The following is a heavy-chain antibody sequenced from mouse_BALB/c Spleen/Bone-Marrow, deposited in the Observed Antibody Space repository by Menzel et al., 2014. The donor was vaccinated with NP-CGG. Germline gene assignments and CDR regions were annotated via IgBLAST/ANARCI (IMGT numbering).Heavy chain of an antibody. CDR2: IHPSDSET. D-gene: IGHD2-1*01. CDR3: AREKVYYGISWFAY. V-gene: IGHV1-61*01. CDR1: GYSFTTYW. Sequence: QVQLQQSGTEVVRPGASVKLSCKASGYSFTTYWMNWVKQRPGQGLEWIGMIHPSDSETRLNQKFKDKATLTVDKSSSTAYMQLNGPTSEDSAVYYCAREKVYYGISWFAYWGQGTLVTVSA. J-gene: IGHJ3*01.